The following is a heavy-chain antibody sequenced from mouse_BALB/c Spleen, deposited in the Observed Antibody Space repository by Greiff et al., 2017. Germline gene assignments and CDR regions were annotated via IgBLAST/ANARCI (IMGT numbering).Heavy chain of an antibody. Sequence: EVQLVESGGGLVKPGGSLKLSCAASGFTFSSYAMSWVRQTPEKRLEWVASISSGGSTYYPDSVKGRFTISRDNARNILYLQMSSLRSEDTAMYYCARGHYGSNLGWYFDVWGAGTTVTVSS. CDR1: GFTFSSYA. CDR3: ARGHYGSNLGWYFDV. J-gene: IGHJ1*01. CDR2: ISSGGST. D-gene: IGHD1-1*01. V-gene: IGHV5-6-5*01.